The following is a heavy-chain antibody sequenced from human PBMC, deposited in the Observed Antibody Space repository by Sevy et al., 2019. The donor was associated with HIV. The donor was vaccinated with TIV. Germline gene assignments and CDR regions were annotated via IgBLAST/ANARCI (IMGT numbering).Heavy chain of an antibody. CDR1: GFSFSSYW. V-gene: IGHV3-7*01. Sequence: GGSLRLSCEASGFSFSSYWMSWVRQAPWKGLEWVANIKEDGSMIYYVDSVKGRFTISRDNAKNSVYLQMTSLRAEDAALYYCVRAIGAAGSYWGQGTLVTVSS. CDR2: IKEDGSMI. CDR3: VRAIGAAGSY. J-gene: IGHJ4*02. D-gene: IGHD6-13*01.